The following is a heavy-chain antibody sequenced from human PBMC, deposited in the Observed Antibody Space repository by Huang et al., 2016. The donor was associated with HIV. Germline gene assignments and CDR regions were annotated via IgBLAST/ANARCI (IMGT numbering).Heavy chain of an antibody. D-gene: IGHD6-6*01. CDR1: GYTFTDSN. CDR3: ARDWSFGSSTSPAD. J-gene: IGHJ4*02. CDR2: INPKRVGT. Sequence: QVQLVQSGAEVKNTGASVMVSCKDSGYTFTDSNIHWVRQAHGQGIEGMGWINPKRVGTSYAQRVQGSVTMTRDTTISTVHMDLRRIQSDDTAVYFCARDWSFGSSTSPADWGQGTLVTVSS. V-gene: IGHV1-2*02.